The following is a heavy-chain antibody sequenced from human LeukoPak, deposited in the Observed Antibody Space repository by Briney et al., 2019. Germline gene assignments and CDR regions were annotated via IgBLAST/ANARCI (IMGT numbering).Heavy chain of an antibody. J-gene: IGHJ4*02. CDR1: GGSISSYY. D-gene: IGHD5-12*01. V-gene: IGHV4-59*08. Sequence: PSETLSLTCTVSGGSISSYYWSWIRQPPGKGLEWIGYIYYSGSTNYNPSLKSRVTISVDTSKNQFSLKLSSVTAADTAVYYCARVSLNSYDGVFYFDYWGQGTLVTVSS. CDR3: ARVSLNSYDGVFYFDY. CDR2: IYYSGST.